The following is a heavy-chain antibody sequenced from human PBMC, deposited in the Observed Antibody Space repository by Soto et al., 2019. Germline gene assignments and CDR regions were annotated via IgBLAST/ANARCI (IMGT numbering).Heavy chain of an antibody. CDR2: IYYSGST. V-gene: IGHV4-59*01. CDR1: GGSISSYY. J-gene: IGHJ5*02. CDR3: ARDGYSSSWYRGWFDP. D-gene: IGHD6-13*01. Sequence: SETLSLTCTVSGGSISSYYWSWIRQPPGKGLEWIGYIYYSGSTNYNPSLKSRVTISVDTSKNQFSLKLSSVTAADTAVYYCARDGYSSSWYRGWFDPWGQGTLVTVSS.